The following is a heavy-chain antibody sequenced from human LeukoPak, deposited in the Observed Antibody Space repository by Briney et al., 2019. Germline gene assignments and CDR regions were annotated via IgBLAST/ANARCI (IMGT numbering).Heavy chain of an antibody. V-gene: IGHV3-23*01. Sequence: GGSLRLSCAASGFTFSRYAMSWVRQAPGKGLEWVSAISGSGGRTYYADSVKVLFTIYRDNSKNTLYLQMNSLRAEDTAVYYCAKDSQRGYNWNYPSVPGYWGQGTLVTVSS. J-gene: IGHJ4*02. CDR2: ISGSGGRT. D-gene: IGHD1-7*01. CDR3: AKDSQRGYNWNYPSVPGY. CDR1: GFTFSRYA.